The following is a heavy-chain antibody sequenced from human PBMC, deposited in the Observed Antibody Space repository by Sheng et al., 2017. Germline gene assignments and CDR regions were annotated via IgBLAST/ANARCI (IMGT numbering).Heavy chain of an antibody. CDR1: GGTFSSYT. D-gene: IGHD6-13*01. V-gene: IGHV1-69*10. CDR2: IIPILGLA. Sequence: QVQLVQSGAELKKPGSSVRVSCKASGGTFSSYTFSWVRQAPGQGLEWMGDIIPILGLANYAQKLHGRLTNTADKSTNTAYMELSSLTSEDTAVYYCARRRDSSSWFNYLDVWGRRDPGHRLL. J-gene: IGHJ6*02. CDR3: ARRRDSSSWFNYLDV.